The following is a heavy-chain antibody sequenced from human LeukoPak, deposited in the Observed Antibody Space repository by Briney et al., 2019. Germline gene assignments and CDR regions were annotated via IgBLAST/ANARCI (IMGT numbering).Heavy chain of an antibody. Sequence: PSETLSLTCTVSGGSISSYYWSWIRQPPGKGLEWIGYIYTSGSTNYNPSLKSRVTISVDTSKNQFSLKLSSVTAADTAVYYCARRDYDSSGYDTQDWFDPWGQGTLVTVSS. CDR2: IYTSGST. J-gene: IGHJ5*02. CDR1: GGSISSYY. V-gene: IGHV4-4*09. D-gene: IGHD3-22*01. CDR3: ARRDYDSSGYDTQDWFDP.